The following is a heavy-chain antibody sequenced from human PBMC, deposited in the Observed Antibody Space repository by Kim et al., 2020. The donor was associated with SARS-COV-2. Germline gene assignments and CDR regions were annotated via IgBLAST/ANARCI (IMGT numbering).Heavy chain of an antibody. CDR3: AGGVPAATVDAFDI. CDR1: GFTFSDYY. Sequence: GGSLRLSCAASGFTFSDYYMSWIRQAPGKGLEWVSYISSSGSTIYYADSVKGRFTISRDNAKNSLYLQMNSLRAEDTAVYYCAGGVPAATVDAFDIWGQGTMVTVSS. J-gene: IGHJ3*02. D-gene: IGHD2-2*01. V-gene: IGHV3-11*01. CDR2: ISSSGSTI.